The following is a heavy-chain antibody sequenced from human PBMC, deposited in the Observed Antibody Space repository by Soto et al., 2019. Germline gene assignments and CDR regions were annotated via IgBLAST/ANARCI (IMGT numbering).Heavy chain of an antibody. CDR1: GVTFSSYA. CDR3: ATRRNFGYYYGSGSYPNWFDL. V-gene: IGHV1-69*06. CDR2: IIPICDTA. J-gene: IGHJ5*02. Sequence: QVQLVQSGAEVKKPGSSVKVSCKASGVTFSSYAISWVRQAPGQGREWMGVIIPICDTANYAQKFQCRVTITADKSTSTAYLELSSLGSADTAVYYCATRRNFGYYYGSGSYPNWFDLCGQGTLVTVST. D-gene: IGHD3-10*01.